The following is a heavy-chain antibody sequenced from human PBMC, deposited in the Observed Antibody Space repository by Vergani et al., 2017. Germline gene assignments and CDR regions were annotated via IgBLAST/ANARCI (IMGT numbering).Heavy chain of an antibody. CDR1: GGTFSSYA. V-gene: IGHV1-69*06. Sequence: QVQLVQSGAEVKKPGSSVKVSCKASGGTFSSYAISWVRQAPGQGLEWMGGIIPIFGTANYAQKFQGRVTITADKSTSIAYMELSSLRSEDTAVYYCARCSNNHYYGFYYYYYYMDVWGKGTTVTVSS. D-gene: IGHD4-17*01. CDR3: ARCSNNHYYGFYYYYYYMDV. CDR2: IIPIFGTA. J-gene: IGHJ6*03.